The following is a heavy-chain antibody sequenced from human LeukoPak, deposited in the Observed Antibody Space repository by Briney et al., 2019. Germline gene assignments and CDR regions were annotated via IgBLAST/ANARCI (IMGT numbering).Heavy chain of an antibody. V-gene: IGHV3-21*01. CDR2: ISSSSSLI. Sequence: GGSLRLSCAASGFTFSSSDMDWVRQAPGKGLEWVASISSSSSLIYYTNSVKGRFTISRDNAKNSLYLQMNSLRAEDTAVYYCARVGHSGTYYATWGQGTLVTVSS. CDR3: ARVGHSGTYYAT. J-gene: IGHJ4*02. D-gene: IGHD1-26*01. CDR1: GFTFSSSD.